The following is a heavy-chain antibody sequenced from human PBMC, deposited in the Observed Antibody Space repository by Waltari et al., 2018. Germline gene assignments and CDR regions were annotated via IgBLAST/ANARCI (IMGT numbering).Heavy chain of an antibody. CDR1: DYSISSGFY. CDR3: ARQGGYINVWWEDYWYFDH. J-gene: IGHJ2*01. Sequence: QVHLQVSGPGLVTPSETLSLTCAVSDYSISSGFYWGWIRQPPGKGLEWIGSINHSGSTFYNPSLKSRGTISVDTSWNHFSLKWNSVTATDTAVYYCARQGGYINVWWEDYWYFDHWGRGTLVTVSS. V-gene: IGHV4-38-2*01. CDR2: INHSGST. D-gene: IGHD1-26*01.